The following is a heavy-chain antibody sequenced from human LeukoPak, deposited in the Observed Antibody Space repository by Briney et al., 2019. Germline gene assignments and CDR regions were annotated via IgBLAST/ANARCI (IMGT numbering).Heavy chain of an antibody. J-gene: IGHJ5*02. Sequence: ASVKVSCKASGYTFTGYDISWVRQASGQGLEWMGWISPNNGNTNYAQKLQGRVTMTTDTSTSTAYMELRRLRSDDTAVYYCARDDARYSSGSYPNSVVPWGQGTLVTVSS. D-gene: IGHD3-16*02. CDR1: GYTFTGYD. CDR3: ARDDARYSSGSYPNSVVP. V-gene: IGHV1-18*01. CDR2: ISPNNGNT.